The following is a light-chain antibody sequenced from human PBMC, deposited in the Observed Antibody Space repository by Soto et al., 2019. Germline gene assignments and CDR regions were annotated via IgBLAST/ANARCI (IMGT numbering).Light chain of an antibody. Sequence: EIVLTQSPATLSFSPGERSSLSCRASQSVSSNLAWYQQKPGQAPRLLIYGASTRATGIPARFSGSGSGTEFTLTISSLQPEDFAVYYCQQYNNWPPWTFGQGTKVDIK. V-gene: IGKV3-15*01. J-gene: IGKJ1*01. CDR1: QSVSSN. CDR2: GAS. CDR3: QQYNNWPPWT.